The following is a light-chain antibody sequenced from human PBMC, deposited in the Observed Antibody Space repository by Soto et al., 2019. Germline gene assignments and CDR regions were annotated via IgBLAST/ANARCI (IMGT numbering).Light chain of an antibody. Sequence: QSVLTQPPSASGTPGQRGTLSCSGSSSNIGSNTVNWYQQLPGTAPKLLIYSNNQRPSGVPDRFSGSKSGTSASLAISGLESEDEADYYCAAWDDSLDGLVVFGGGTELTVL. J-gene: IGLJ2*01. V-gene: IGLV1-44*01. CDR2: SNN. CDR3: AAWDDSLDGLVV. CDR1: SSNIGSNT.